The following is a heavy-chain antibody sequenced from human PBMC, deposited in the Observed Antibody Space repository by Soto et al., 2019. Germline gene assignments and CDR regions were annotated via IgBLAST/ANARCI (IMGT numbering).Heavy chain of an antibody. CDR3: ARDCNTFGCHVALPNYDY. CDR2: VNAGNGET. Sequence: QVQLVQSGAEVKKPGASVRLSCEASGYTFTNYAIHWVRQAPGQRLEWMGWVNAGNGETRYSEKFQGRVTITTDTSAPTGYLELSGLRSEDTAVYYCARDCNTFGCHVALPNYDYWGQGTLVTVSS. CDR1: GYTFTNYA. J-gene: IGHJ4*02. V-gene: IGHV1-3*01. D-gene: IGHD2-15*01.